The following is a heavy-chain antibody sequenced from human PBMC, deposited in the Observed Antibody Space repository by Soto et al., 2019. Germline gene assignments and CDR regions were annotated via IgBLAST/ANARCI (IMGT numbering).Heavy chain of an antibody. CDR3: AKHDVLRFLEWLPWSYFDY. D-gene: IGHD3-3*01. CDR1: GFTFSSYA. V-gene: IGHV3-23*01. J-gene: IGHJ4*02. CDR2: ISGSGGST. Sequence: GGSLRLSCAASGFTFSSYAMSWVRQAPGKGLEWVSAISGSGGSTYYADSVKGRFTISRDNSKNTLYLQMNSLRAEDTAVYYCAKHDVLRFLEWLPWSYFDYGGQGTLVTVSS.